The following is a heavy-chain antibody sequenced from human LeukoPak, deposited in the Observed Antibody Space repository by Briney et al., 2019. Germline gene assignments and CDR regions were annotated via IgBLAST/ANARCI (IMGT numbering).Heavy chain of an antibody. J-gene: IGHJ4*02. D-gene: IGHD5-18*01. V-gene: IGHV3-48*01. CDR1: GFTFSSYN. CDR3: ARVGIQLCVDY. CDR2: ISSSSNTI. Sequence: GGSLRLSCAASGFTFSSYNMNRVRQAPGKGLEWVSYISSSSNTIYYADSVKGRFTISRDNAKNSLYLQMNSLRAEDTAVYYCARVGIQLCVDYWGQGTLVTVSS.